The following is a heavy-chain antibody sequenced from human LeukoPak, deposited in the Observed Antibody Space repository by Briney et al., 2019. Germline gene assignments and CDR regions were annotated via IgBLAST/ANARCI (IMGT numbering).Heavy chain of an antibody. D-gene: IGHD3-3*01. Sequence: GWALRLSCATSGFSSSSYAMSWVRQPPARGGEGVSAINSSGGGRYYAPSLRGRFTISRDTSRNTLYLQMNSVTAEDAAVYYCATARVTSWRGAFYYPLDVWGKGTMVTISS. CDR1: GFSSSSYA. CDR3: ATARVTSWRGAFYYPLDV. CDR2: INSSGGGR. V-gene: IGHV3-23*01. J-gene: IGHJ6*03.